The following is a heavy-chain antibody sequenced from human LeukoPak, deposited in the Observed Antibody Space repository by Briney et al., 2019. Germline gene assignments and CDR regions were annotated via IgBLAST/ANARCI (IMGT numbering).Heavy chain of an antibody. CDR1: GFTFSSYS. CDR3: ARVRSDYGDYGSLDY. CDR2: ISSSSSYI. Sequence: GRSLRLSCAASGFTFSSYSMNWVRQAPGKGLEWVSSISSSSSYIYYADSVKGRFTISRDNAKNSLYLQMNSLRAEDTAVYYCARVRSDYGDYGSLDYWGQGTLVTVSS. J-gene: IGHJ4*02. D-gene: IGHD4-17*01. V-gene: IGHV3-21*01.